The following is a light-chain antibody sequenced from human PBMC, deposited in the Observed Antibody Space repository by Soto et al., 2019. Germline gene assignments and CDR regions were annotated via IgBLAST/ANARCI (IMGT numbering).Light chain of an antibody. V-gene: IGKV3-15*01. Sequence: EVVMTQSPATLSVSPGERATLSCRASHSVSSSLAWYQQKPGQAPSLLIYHASTRATGIPARFSGSGSGTEFTLTIGSLQSEDFAVYYCQQYNNWPPNTFGGGTKVDIK. J-gene: IGKJ4*01. CDR3: QQYNNWPPNT. CDR1: HSVSSS. CDR2: HAS.